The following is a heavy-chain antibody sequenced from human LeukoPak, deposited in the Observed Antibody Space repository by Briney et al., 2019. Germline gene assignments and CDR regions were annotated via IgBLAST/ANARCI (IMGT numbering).Heavy chain of an antibody. CDR3: ARVTMVAGASYNWFVV. V-gene: IGHV3-33*01. CDR2: IWCDGSNK. CDR1: GFTLRNYG. Sequence: PGRSLRLSCAASGFTLRNYGMHWVRQAPGEGPEWVAAIWCDGSNKHYADSARGRFTISRDNTKNTLYLQMNSLRADDTAVYYCARVTMVAGASYNWFVVWGQGTLVTVST. J-gene: IGHJ5*02. D-gene: IGHD2-15*01.